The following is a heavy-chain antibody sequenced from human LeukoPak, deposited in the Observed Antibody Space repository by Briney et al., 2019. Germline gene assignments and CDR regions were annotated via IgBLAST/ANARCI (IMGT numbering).Heavy chain of an antibody. CDR3: ASRSSTVAKFPFHY. Sequence: ASVKVSCKASGYSFTSHYMHWVRQAPGQGLEWMGWINPNNGGTNYARGFQGRVTMTRDTSISTAYMELTGLTSDDTAVYYCASRSSTVAKFPFHYWGQGTLVTVSS. D-gene: IGHD4-17*01. J-gene: IGHJ4*02. V-gene: IGHV1-2*02. CDR1: GYSFTSHY. CDR2: INPNNGGT.